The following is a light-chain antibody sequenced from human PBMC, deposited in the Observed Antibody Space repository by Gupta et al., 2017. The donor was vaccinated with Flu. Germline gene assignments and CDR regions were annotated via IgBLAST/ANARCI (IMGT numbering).Light chain of an antibody. V-gene: IGKV2-30*01. CDR2: KIS. CDR3: MQESNCPWT. Sequence: DVVMTQSPVSLPVSLGHPVTISCKSSQSLVYSHGNIYLNWYHQKPGQSPRRLIYKISNRDSGVPDRFSGSGSGTDFTLKISRVEAEDVGLYYCMQESNCPWTFGQGTKLEIK. CDR1: QSLVYSHGNIY. J-gene: IGKJ2*02.